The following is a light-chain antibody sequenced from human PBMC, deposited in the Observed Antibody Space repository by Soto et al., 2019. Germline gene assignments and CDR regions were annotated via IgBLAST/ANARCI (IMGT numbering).Light chain of an antibody. CDR1: SSDVGSYNY. CDR3: SSYTSSSTLLVV. J-gene: IGLJ2*01. V-gene: IGLV2-14*01. Sequence: QSALTQPASVSGSPGQSITISCTGTSSDVGSYNYVSWYQQHPGKAPKLMIYDVSNRPSGVSNRFSGSKSGNTASLTISGLQAEDEADYYCSSYTSSSTLLVVFGGGTKLTVL. CDR2: DVS.